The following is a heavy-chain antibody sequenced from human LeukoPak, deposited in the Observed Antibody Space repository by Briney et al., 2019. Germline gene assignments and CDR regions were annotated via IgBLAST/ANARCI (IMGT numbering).Heavy chain of an antibody. CDR2: ISGSGGNT. D-gene: IGHD4-17*01. CDR3: AKDRAFMTTVTHNWFDP. V-gene: IGHV3-23*01. CDR1: GFTFSSYA. J-gene: IGHJ5*02. Sequence: GGSLRLSCAASGFTFSSYAMSWVRQAPGKGLERVSTISGSGGNTYFADSVKGRFTISRDNSKNTLYLQMNSLRAEDTAVYYCAKDRAFMTTVTHNWFDPWGQGTLVTVSS.